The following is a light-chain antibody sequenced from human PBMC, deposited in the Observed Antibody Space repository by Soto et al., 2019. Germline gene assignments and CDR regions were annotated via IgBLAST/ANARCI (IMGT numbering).Light chain of an antibody. J-gene: IGLJ1*01. V-gene: IGLV1-40*01. CDR3: QSYDSSLSAYV. Sequence: QSVLTQPPSVSGAPGPRVPISCTGRSSNIGAGFDVHWYQQFPRKAPKLLIYSNNNRPSGVPDRFSVSKSATSASLAITGLQAADEADYYCQSYDSSLSAYVFGSGTKVTVL. CDR2: SNN. CDR1: SSNIGAGFD.